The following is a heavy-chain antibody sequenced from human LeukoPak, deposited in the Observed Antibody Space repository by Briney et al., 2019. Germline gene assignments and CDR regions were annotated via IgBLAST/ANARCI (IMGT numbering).Heavy chain of an antibody. V-gene: IGHV3-23*01. J-gene: IGHJ4*02. Sequence: GGSMRLSCAGAGFTFSNYGMSWVRQAPGKGLEWVSVISRSGTETYHADSVRGRFTISRDNAKNTLYLQMNSLRAEDTAVYYCAKKSPDSSGNPAYDWGQGTLVTVSS. D-gene: IGHD4-23*01. CDR1: GFTFSNYG. CDR3: AKKSPDSSGNPAYD. CDR2: ISRSGTET.